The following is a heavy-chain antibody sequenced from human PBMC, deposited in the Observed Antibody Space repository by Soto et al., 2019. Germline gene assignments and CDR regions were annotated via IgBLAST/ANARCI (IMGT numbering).Heavy chain of an antibody. J-gene: IGHJ3*02. CDR3: ATSSTFLGSYRDAFDI. CDR1: GYTFTSYG. D-gene: IGHD3-16*02. V-gene: IGHV1-18*01. CDR2: ISADNGNT. Sequence: GASVKVSCKASGYTFTSYGISWVRQAPGQGLEWMGWISADNGNTKYAQKFQGRVTITRDTSASTAYMELSSLRSEDTAVYYCATSSTFLGSYRDAFDIWGQGTMVTVSS.